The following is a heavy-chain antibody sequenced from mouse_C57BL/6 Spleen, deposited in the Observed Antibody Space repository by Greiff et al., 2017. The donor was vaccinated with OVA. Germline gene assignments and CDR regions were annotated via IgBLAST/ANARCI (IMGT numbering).Heavy chain of an antibody. D-gene: IGHD1-1*01. CDR3: ARATVVAKFAY. J-gene: IGHJ3*01. Sequence: QVQLQQPGAELVKPGASVKLSCKASGYTFTSYWMQWVKQRPGQGLEWIGEIDPSDSYTNYNQKFKGKATLTVDTSSSTAYMQLSSLTSEDSAVYYCARATVVAKFAYWGQGTLVTVSA. V-gene: IGHV1-50*01. CDR1: GYTFTSYW. CDR2: IDPSDSYT.